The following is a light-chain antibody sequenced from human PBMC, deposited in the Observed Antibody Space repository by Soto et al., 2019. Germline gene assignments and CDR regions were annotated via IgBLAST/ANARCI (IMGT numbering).Light chain of an antibody. Sequence: DIVMTQAPDSLAASLGAIVTINCKSSRNILYNAKNYVAWYQQRPGKAPTLLIYWASIRESEVPVRISGSGSVTDFRLTIRDLQAADAAVYYCQQFYTTPRTFGQGTRVE. V-gene: IGKV4-1*01. CDR2: WAS. CDR3: QQFYTTPRT. J-gene: IGKJ2*01. CDR1: RNILYNAKNY.